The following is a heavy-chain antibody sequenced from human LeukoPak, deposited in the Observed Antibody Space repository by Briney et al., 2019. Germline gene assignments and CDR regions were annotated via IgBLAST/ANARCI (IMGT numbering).Heavy chain of an antibody. Sequence: GGSLRLSCAASGFTFSFYAMSWVRQAPGKGLEWVANIKQDGSEKQYVDSVKGRFAISRDNAKKSLYLQINTLRAEDTAVYYCVRGPHIAATSYWGQGTLVTVSS. D-gene: IGHD6-25*01. CDR3: VRGPHIAATSY. CDR1: GFTFSFYA. V-gene: IGHV3-7*03. J-gene: IGHJ4*02. CDR2: IKQDGSEK.